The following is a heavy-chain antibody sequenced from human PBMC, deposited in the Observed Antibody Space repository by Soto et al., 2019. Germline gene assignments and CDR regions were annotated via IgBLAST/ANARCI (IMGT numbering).Heavy chain of an antibody. CDR1: GGSFTGNY. Sequence: SETLSLTCAVYGGSFTGNYRSWIRQPPGKGLEWIGEVNDSGSTNFNPSLKSRVTISVDTSKKQFTLKLTSVTAADTAVYYCATDSATSYFGMDVWGHGTTVTVS. J-gene: IGHJ6*02. V-gene: IGHV4-34*01. D-gene: IGHD1-26*01. CDR2: VNDSGST. CDR3: ATDSATSYFGMDV.